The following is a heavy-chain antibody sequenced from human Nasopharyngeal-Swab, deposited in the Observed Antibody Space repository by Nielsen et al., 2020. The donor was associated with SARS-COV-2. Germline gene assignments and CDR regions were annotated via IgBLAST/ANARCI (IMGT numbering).Heavy chain of an antibody. V-gene: IGHV3-30-3*01. Sequence: GESLKISCAASGFTFSSYAMHWVRQAPGKGLEWVAVISYDGSNTYYADSVKGRFTISRDNSKNTLYLQMNSLRAEDTAVYYCARAFGGGYYYGMDVWGQGTTVTVSS. CDR2: ISYDGSNT. D-gene: IGHD3-10*01. CDR1: GFTFSSYA. J-gene: IGHJ6*02. CDR3: ARAFGGGYYYGMDV.